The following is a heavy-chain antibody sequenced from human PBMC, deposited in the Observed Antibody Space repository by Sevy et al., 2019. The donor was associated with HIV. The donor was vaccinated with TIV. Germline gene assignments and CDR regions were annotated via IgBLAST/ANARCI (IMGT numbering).Heavy chain of an antibody. CDR3: ARERIAVAGMGYYFDF. J-gene: IGHJ4*02. CDR1: GFSFSGYG. D-gene: IGHD6-19*01. Sequence: GGSLRLSCAASGFSFSGYGMHWVRQAPGKGLEWVAVIWNDGTNKAYKDSVKGRYTISRDNSKNTLYLQMNSLRAEDTAAYYCARERIAVAGMGYYFDFWGQGTLVTVSS. CDR2: IWNDGTNK. V-gene: IGHV3-33*01.